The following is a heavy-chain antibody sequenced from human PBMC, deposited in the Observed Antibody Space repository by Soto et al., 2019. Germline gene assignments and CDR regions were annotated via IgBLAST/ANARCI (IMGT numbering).Heavy chain of an antibody. D-gene: IGHD3-22*01. Sequence: SETLSLTCTVSGGSISSYYWSWIRQPPGKGLEWIGYIYYSGSTNYNPSLKSRVTISVDTSKNQFSLKLSSVTAADTAVYYCARYLFMPEFYDSSGYYSPDAFDIWGQGTMVTVSS. CDR3: ARYLFMPEFYDSSGYYSPDAFDI. CDR1: GGSISSYY. CDR2: IYYSGST. J-gene: IGHJ3*02. V-gene: IGHV4-59*01.